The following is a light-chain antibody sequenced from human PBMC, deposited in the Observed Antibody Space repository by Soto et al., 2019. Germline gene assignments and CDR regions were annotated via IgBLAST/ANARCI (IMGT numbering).Light chain of an antibody. CDR1: QRVIRD. CDR2: GAS. V-gene: IGKV3-15*01. J-gene: IGKJ1*01. CDR3: QQYKNWPPAWT. Sequence: EIVVTQSPATLTVSTGERATLSCRASQRVIRDLACYQQKHEQPPRLLIYGASTRATGIPARFSGSGSGTEFTLTISSLQSEDFAVYACQQYKNWPPAWTSGQGTKADI.